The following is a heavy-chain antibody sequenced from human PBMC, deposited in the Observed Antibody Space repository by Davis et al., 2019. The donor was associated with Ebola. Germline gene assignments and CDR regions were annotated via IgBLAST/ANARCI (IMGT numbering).Heavy chain of an antibody. CDR3: ARATGCDY. CDR2: IQYDGSNK. CDR1: GFTFSSYG. V-gene: IGHV3-30*02. Sequence: PGGSLRLSCAASGFTFSSYGMHWVRQAPGKGLEWVTFIQYDGSNKYYADSVKGRFTISRDNSKSTLYLQMNSLRAEDTAVYYCARATGCDYWGQGTLVTVSS. J-gene: IGHJ4*02.